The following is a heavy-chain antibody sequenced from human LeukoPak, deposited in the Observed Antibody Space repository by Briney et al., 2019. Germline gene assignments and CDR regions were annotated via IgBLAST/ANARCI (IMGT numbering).Heavy chain of an antibody. CDR1: GFTFSSYA. D-gene: IGHD3-22*01. CDR3: AKDHDSSGYPGYHFDY. V-gene: IGHV3-23*01. CDR2: ISGSGGST. J-gene: IGHJ4*02. Sequence: GGSLRLSCAASGFTFSSYAMSWVRQAPGKGLEWVSAISGSGGSTYYADSVEGRFTISRDNSKNTLYLQMNSLRAEDTAVYYCAKDHDSSGYPGYHFDYWGQGTLVTVSS.